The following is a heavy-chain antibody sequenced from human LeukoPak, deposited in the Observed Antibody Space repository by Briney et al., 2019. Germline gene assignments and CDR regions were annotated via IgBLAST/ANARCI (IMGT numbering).Heavy chain of an antibody. CDR2: IYYSGST. D-gene: IGHD3-9*01. J-gene: IGHJ4*02. Sequence: SETLSLTCTVSGGSISSYYWSWIRQPPGKGLEWIGYIYYSGSTNYNPPLKSRVTISVDTSKNQFSLKLSSVAAADTAVYYCARSQTYYDILTGYYPGKLDYWGQGTLVTVSS. CDR1: GGSISSYY. V-gene: IGHV4-59*01. CDR3: ARSQTYYDILTGYYPGKLDY.